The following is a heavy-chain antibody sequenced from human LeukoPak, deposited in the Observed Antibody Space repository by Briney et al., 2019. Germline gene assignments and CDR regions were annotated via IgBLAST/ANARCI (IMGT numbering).Heavy chain of an antibody. CDR2: ISYDGSNK. V-gene: IGHV3-30-3*01. Sequence: GGSLRLSCTAYGFTFSDYAMSWVRQAPGKGLEWVAVISYDGSNKYYADSVKGRFTISRDNSKNTLYLQMNSLRAEDTAVYYCARDRRPSSSWSREWFDPWGQGTLVTVSS. CDR1: GFTFSDYA. J-gene: IGHJ5*02. CDR3: ARDRRPSSSWSREWFDP. D-gene: IGHD6-13*01.